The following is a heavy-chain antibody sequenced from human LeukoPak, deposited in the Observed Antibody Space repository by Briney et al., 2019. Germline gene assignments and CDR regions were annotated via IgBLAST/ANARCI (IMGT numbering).Heavy chain of an antibody. Sequence: GGSLRLSCAASGFTFSSYWMSWVRQAPGKGLEWVANIKQDGSEKYYVDSVKGRFTISRDNAKNSLYLQMNSLRAEDTAVYYCARDAEESPYYDFWSDYLWGQGTLVTVSS. CDR3: ARDAEESPYYDFWSDYL. V-gene: IGHV3-7*01. J-gene: IGHJ4*02. CDR1: GFTFSSYW. D-gene: IGHD3-3*01. CDR2: IKQDGSEK.